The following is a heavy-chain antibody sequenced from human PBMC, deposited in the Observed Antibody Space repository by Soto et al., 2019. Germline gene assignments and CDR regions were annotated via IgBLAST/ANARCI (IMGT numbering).Heavy chain of an antibody. CDR1: GYTFTSYD. CDR3: ARGRRTYYDFWSAKKGDWFDP. J-gene: IGHJ5*02. V-gene: IGHV1-8*01. Sequence: ASVKVSCKASGYTFTSYDINWVRQATGQGLEWMEWMNPNSGNTGYAQKFQGRVTMTRNTSISTAYMELSSLRSEDTAVYYCARGRRTYYDFWSAKKGDWFDPWGQGTLVTVSS. CDR2: MNPNSGNT. D-gene: IGHD3-3*01.